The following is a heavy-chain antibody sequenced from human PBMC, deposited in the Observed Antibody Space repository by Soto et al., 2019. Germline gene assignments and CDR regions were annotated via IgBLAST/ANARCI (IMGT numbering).Heavy chain of an antibody. D-gene: IGHD1-20*01. CDR3: ARGITLPTPLDY. CDR1: GYTFTSYA. V-gene: IGHV1-3*05. Sequence: QVQLVQSGAEEKKPGASVKVSCKASGYTFTSYAMHWVRQAPGQRLEWMGWINAGNGNTKYSQKFQSRVTMTRDTSASTAYMELSSLRSEDTAVYYCARGITLPTPLDYWGQGTLVTVSS. CDR2: INAGNGNT. J-gene: IGHJ4*02.